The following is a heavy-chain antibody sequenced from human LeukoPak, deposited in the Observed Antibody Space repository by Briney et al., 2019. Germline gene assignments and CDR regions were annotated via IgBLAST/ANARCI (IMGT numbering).Heavy chain of an antibody. CDR2: IYTSGST. CDR1: GGSFSTYY. V-gene: IGHV4-4*07. D-gene: IGHD3-10*01. Sequence: PSETLSLTCTVSGGSFSTYYWSWIRQPAGKGLEWIGRIYTSGSTNYNPSLKSRLTMSVDTSKNQFSLKLSSVTASDTAFYYCARIQGFGELFGAFDIWGQGTMVSVSS. CDR3: ARIQGFGELFGAFDI. J-gene: IGHJ3*02.